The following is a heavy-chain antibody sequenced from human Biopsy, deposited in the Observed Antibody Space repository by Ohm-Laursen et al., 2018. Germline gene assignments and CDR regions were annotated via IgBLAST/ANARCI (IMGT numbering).Heavy chain of an antibody. CDR3: ARGLTVLNYFYGLDL. CDR1: GFIFRDYW. CDR2: I. V-gene: IGHV3-7*01. J-gene: IGHJ6*02. D-gene: IGHD4-17*01. Sequence: SLRLSCAASGFIFRDYWLTWVRQAPGKGLEWVSNIHRIIISTDTARNSLYLQMNSLRVEDTAVNYCARGLTVLNYFYGLDLWGQGTTVTVSS.